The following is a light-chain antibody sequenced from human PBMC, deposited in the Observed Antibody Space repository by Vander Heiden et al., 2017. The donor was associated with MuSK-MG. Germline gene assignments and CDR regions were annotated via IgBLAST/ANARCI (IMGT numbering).Light chain of an antibody. CDR3: QSADSSGTYVV. V-gene: IGLV3-25*03. Sequence: SYELTQPPSVSVSPGQTARITCSGDALPKQYAYWYQQKPGQAPVLVIYKDTERPSGIPERFSGSSSGTTVTLTISGVQTEDEADYSCQSADSSGTYVVFGGGTKLTGL. J-gene: IGLJ2*01. CDR1: ALPKQY. CDR2: KDT.